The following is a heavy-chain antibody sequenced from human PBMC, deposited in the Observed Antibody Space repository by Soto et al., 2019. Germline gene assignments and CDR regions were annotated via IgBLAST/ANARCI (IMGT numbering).Heavy chain of an antibody. CDR3: AHRPGSGRLEFDY. J-gene: IGHJ4*02. CDR2: IYWDDDK. CDR1: GFSLSSRGEG. D-gene: IGHD3-10*01. Sequence: QITLKESGPTLVKPTQTLTLTCTFSGFSLSSRGEGVGWIRQPGGKPLEWLAHIYWDDDKSYSPSVESRLTLTKDTSKNQVVIRMTDMEHVDTATYYCAHRPGSGRLEFDYWGQGALVTVSS. V-gene: IGHV2-5*02.